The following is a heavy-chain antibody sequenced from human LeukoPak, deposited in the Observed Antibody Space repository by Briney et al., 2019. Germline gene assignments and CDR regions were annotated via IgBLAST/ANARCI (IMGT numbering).Heavy chain of an antibody. CDR3: ACAVYSSRGFDP. Sequence: PSETLSLTCTVSGGSISGYYWSWIRQPPGKGLEWIGYIYYSGNTNYNPSLKSRVTISVDTSKTQFSLKLSSVTAADTAVYYCACAVYSSRGFDPWGQGTLVTVSS. CDR1: GGSISGYY. J-gene: IGHJ5*02. D-gene: IGHD6-19*01. V-gene: IGHV4-59*08. CDR2: IYYSGNT.